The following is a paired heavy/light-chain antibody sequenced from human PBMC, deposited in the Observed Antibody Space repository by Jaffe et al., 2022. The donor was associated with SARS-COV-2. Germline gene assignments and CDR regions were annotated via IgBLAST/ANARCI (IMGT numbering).Heavy chain of an antibody. CDR2: TTGSSDET. D-gene: IGHD6-19*01. CDR1: GFTFSNFA. Sequence: EVQLLESGGGLVQPGGSLRLSCAASGFTFSNFAMGWVRQAPGKGLEWVSATTGSSDETHYADCVQGRFTISRDNSQDTLHLQMNSLRVEDTAVYYCARRSEYNSGYFDYWGQGTLVTVSS. J-gene: IGHJ4*02. CDR3: ARRSEYNSGYFDY. V-gene: IGHV3-23*01.
Light chain of an antibody. CDR2: DAS. CDR1: QSVSRY. CDR3: QQRYTWPLT. V-gene: IGKV3-11*01. J-gene: IGKJ4*01. Sequence: EIVLTQSPATLSLSPGERATLSCRASQSVSRYLVWYQQKPGQAPRLLIYDASNRATGIPARFSGSGSGTDFTLTISSLEPEDFAVYYCQQRYTWPLTFGGGTEVEIK.